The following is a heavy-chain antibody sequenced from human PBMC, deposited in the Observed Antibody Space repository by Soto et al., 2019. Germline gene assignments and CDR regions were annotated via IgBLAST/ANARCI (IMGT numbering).Heavy chain of an antibody. CDR3: ARGGEVFGVVIFSWFDP. CDR1: GYTFTGYY. J-gene: IGHJ5*02. Sequence: WASVKVSFKASGYTFTGYYMHWLRQAPGQGLEWMGWINPNSGGTNYAQKFQGRVTMTRDTSISTAYMELSRLRSDDTAVYYCARGGEVFGVVIFSWFDPWGQGTLVTVSS. V-gene: IGHV1-2*02. CDR2: INPNSGGT. D-gene: IGHD3-3*01.